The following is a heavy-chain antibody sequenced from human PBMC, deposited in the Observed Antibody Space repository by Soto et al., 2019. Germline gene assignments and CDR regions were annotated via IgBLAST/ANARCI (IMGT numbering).Heavy chain of an antibody. D-gene: IGHD3-16*01. CDR1: GYTFTNFG. V-gene: IGHV1-18*01. CDR2: ISAYNGNT. Sequence: QVQLVQSGAEVKKPGASVKVSCKASGYTFTNFGISWVRQAPGQGLEWMGWISAYNGNTNYAQNFQGRVTMTTDTSPRTANMELRSLRCDDPAVYHCARGGTPIHYWGQGTLVTVSS. J-gene: IGHJ4*02. CDR3: ARGGTPIHY.